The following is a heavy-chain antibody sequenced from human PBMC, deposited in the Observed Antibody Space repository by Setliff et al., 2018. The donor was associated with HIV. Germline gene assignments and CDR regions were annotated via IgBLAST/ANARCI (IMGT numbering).Heavy chain of an antibody. CDR3: ARRGYSGFEGAWFDD. Sequence: PGESLKISCKGSKYSFDNYWIGWVRQMPGKGLQYIGIIYPSDSDTRYSPSLQRQATLSADKSTSTVYLELTNLKASDSGVYYCARRGYSGFEGAWFDDWGQGTLVTVSS. CDR2: IYPSDSDT. V-gene: IGHV5-51*01. D-gene: IGHD5-12*01. CDR1: KYSFDNYW. J-gene: IGHJ4*02.